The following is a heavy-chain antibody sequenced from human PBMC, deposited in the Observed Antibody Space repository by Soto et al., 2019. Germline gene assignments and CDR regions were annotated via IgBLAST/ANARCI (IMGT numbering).Heavy chain of an antibody. Sequence: QVQLVQSGAEVKKPGSSVKVSCKASGGTFSSYAISWVRQAPGQGLEWMGGIIPIFGTANYAQKFQGRVTITADESTSTAYMELSSLRSEDTAVYYCAREKGAAHYDSSGYYPFDYWGQGTLVTVSS. V-gene: IGHV1-69*01. CDR1: GGTFSSYA. CDR2: IIPIFGTA. D-gene: IGHD3-22*01. J-gene: IGHJ4*02. CDR3: AREKGAAHYDSSGYYPFDY.